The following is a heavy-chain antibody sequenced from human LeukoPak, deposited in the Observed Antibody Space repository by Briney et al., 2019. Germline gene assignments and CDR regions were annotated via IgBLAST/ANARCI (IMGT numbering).Heavy chain of an antibody. CDR2: IYTSGST. CDR3: ARESYYYDSSGYYYRVDY. D-gene: IGHD3-22*01. Sequence: SETLSLTCTVSGGSISSYYWSWIRQPAGKGLEWIGRIYTSGSTNYNPSLKSRVTMSVDTSKNQFSRKLSSVTAADTAVYYCARESYYYDSSGYYYRVDYWGQGTLVTVSS. CDR1: GGSISSYY. V-gene: IGHV4-4*07. J-gene: IGHJ4*02.